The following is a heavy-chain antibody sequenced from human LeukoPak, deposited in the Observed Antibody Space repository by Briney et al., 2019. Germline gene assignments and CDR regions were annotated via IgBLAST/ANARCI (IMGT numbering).Heavy chain of an antibody. J-gene: IGHJ6*03. D-gene: IGHD6-13*01. CDR3: ARGRGSSSWYYYYYYMDV. Sequence: SETLSLTCTVSGGSISTYYWSWIRQPPGKGLEWIGEINHSGSTNYNPSLKSRVTISVDTSKNQFSLKLSSVTAADTAVYYCARGRGSSSWYYYYYYMDVWGKGTTVTVSS. V-gene: IGHV4-34*01. CDR1: GGSISTYY. CDR2: INHSGST.